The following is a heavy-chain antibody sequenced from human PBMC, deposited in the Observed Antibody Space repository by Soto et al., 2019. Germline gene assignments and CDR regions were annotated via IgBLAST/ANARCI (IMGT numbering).Heavy chain of an antibody. CDR2: VSQDGTG. D-gene: IGHD4-17*01. CDR3: AIDMRPDGVWDFDY. Sequence: VQLLESGGGLAQPGGSLRLSCAASGFTFSTYTLSWVRQAPGRGPEWVAGVSQDGTGHYADSVKGRFTISGDNSRNTVYLQMSTLRGDDSAVYYCAIDMRPDGVWDFDYWGQGTLVTVSS. J-gene: IGHJ4*02. CDR1: GFTFSTYT. V-gene: IGHV3-23*01.